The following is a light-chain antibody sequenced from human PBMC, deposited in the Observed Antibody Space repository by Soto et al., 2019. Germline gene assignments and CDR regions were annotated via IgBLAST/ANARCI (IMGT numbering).Light chain of an antibody. J-gene: IGKJ1*01. V-gene: IGKV3-20*01. CDR3: QQYGDSPWT. CDR1: QSVGSSY. Sequence: EIVLPQSPGTLSLSPGERATLSCRASQSVGSSYLAWYQHKPGQAHRLLIYGTSSRATGIPDRFSGSGSGTDFTLTISRLEPEDFAVYYCQQYGDSPWTFGQGTKVEIK. CDR2: GTS.